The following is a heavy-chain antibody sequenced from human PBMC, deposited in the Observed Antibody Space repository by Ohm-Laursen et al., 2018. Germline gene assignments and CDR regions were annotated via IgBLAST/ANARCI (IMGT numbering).Heavy chain of an antibody. V-gene: IGHV3-7*01. D-gene: IGHD3-16*01. J-gene: IGHJ6*02. Sequence: GSLRLSCSASGFTFSSYAMSWVRQAPGKGLEWVARIKVDGSEKYYVDSVKGRFTISRDDAKNSLYLQMSSLRAEDTAVYYCARFGVNHGMDVWGQGTTVTVSS. CDR2: IKVDGSEK. CDR1: GFTFSSYA. CDR3: ARFGVNHGMDV.